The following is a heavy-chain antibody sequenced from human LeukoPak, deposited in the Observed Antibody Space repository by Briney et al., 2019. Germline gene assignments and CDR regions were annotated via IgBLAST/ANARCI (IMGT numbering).Heavy chain of an antibody. V-gene: IGHV3-30-3*01. CDR2: ISYDGSNK. CDR1: GFTFSSYA. CDR3: ARDKRTATKPHFDY. J-gene: IGHJ4*02. Sequence: PGGSLRLSCAASGFTFSSYAMHWVRQAPGKGLEWAAVISYDGSNKYYADSVKGRFTISRDNSKNTLYLQMNSLRDEDTAVYYCARDKRTATKPHFDYWGQGTLVTVSS. D-gene: IGHD1-14*01.